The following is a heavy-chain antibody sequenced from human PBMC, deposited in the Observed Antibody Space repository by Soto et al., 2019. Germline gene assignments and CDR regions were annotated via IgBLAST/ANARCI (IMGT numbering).Heavy chain of an antibody. Sequence: SVKVSCKASGGTFSSYAISWWRQAPGQGLEWMGGIIPIFGTANYAQKFQGRVTITADKSTSTAYMELSSLRSEDTAVYYCARAYGAAMPNDAFDIWGQGTMVTVSS. J-gene: IGHJ3*02. D-gene: IGHD2-2*01. V-gene: IGHV1-69*06. CDR2: IIPIFGTA. CDR3: ARAYGAAMPNDAFDI. CDR1: GGTFSSYA.